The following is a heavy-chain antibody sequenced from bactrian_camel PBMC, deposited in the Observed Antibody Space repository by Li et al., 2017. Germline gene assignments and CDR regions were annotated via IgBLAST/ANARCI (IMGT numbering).Heavy chain of an antibody. V-gene: IGHV3S55*01. Sequence: QVQLVESGGGSVQAGGSMRLSCTVSGFTLDDSTDVGWYRQSEGTECELVATITSAYSAGFARGRFTISQDNAKTTVYLQMDDLKPEDTAMYYCAADLSRQCLMDGLSVPNTNFGYWGQGTQVTVS. D-gene: IGHD1*01. CDR2: ITSA. J-gene: IGHJ6*01. CDR1: GFTLDDSTD. CDR3: AADLSRQCLMDGLSVPNTNFGY.